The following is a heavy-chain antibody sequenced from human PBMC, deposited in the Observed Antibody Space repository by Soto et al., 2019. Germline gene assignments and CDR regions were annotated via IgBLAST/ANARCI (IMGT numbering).Heavy chain of an antibody. V-gene: IGHV1-69*06. CDR1: GGTFSSYA. D-gene: IGHD4-17*01. J-gene: IGHJ4*02. CDR3: VRELRRQGYGDYFDY. CDR2: IIPIFGTA. Sequence: SVKVSCKASGGTFSSYAISWVRQAPGQGLEWMGGIIPIFGTANYAQKFQGRVTITADKSTSTAYMELSSLRSEDTAVYYCVRELRRQGYGDYFDYWGQGTLVTVSS.